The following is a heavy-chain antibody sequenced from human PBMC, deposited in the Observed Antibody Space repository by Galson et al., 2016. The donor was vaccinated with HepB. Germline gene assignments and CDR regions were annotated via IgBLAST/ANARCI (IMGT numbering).Heavy chain of an antibody. Sequence: SVKVSCKVSGDSLSEFSMHWVRQAPGKGPEYMGISVAEDGEPFYAEKFQGRVTMMEDTSTDTAYLGAVSAADTAVYYCARGPRNYGWLDYWGQGILSPSPQ. J-gene: IGHJ4*02. CDR1: GDSLSEFS. D-gene: IGHD5-24*01. V-gene: IGHV1-24*01. CDR2: SVAEDGEP. CDR3: ARGPRNYGWLDY.